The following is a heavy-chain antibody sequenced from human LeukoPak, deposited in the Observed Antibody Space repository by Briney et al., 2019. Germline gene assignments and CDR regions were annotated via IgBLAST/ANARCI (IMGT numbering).Heavy chain of an antibody. CDR3: ARLVAYCSSTSCSDY. Sequence: SETLSLTCTVSGGSISSYYWSWIRQPAGKGLEWIGRIYTSGSTNYNPSLKSRVTMSVDTSKNQFSLKLSSVTAADTAVYYCARLVAYCSSTSCSDYWGQGTLVTVSS. V-gene: IGHV4-4*07. CDR1: GGSISSYY. CDR2: IYTSGST. D-gene: IGHD2-2*01. J-gene: IGHJ4*02.